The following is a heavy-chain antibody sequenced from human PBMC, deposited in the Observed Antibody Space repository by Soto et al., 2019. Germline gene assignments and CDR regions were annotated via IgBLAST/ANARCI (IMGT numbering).Heavy chain of an antibody. Sequence: GGSLRLSCAASGFTFSSYAMHWVRQAPGKGLEWVAVISYDGSNKYYADSVKGRFTISRDNSKNTLYLQMNSLRAEDTSVDYCAREGAVAGTRAWYLDYWGQGTLVTVSS. CDR1: GFTFSSYA. V-gene: IGHV3-30-3*01. CDR2: ISYDGSNK. CDR3: AREGAVAGTRAWYLDY. J-gene: IGHJ4*02. D-gene: IGHD6-19*01.